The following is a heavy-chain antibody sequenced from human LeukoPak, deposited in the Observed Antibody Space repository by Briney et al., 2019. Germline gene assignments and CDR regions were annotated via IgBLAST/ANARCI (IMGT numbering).Heavy chain of an antibody. CDR1: GGCFSGYY. Sequence: SEALPLTCAVCGGCFSGYYWSWMRQPPRKGREGMGEINHSGSTNYKPSLKSRVTLPVDTPKNQYSLKLSSVTAAGTAVYYCARWRYYYDRSGYYYIYGMDVWGQGTTVTVSS. CDR3: ARWRYYYDRSGYYYIYGMDV. D-gene: IGHD3-22*01. CDR2: INHSGST. V-gene: IGHV4-34*01. J-gene: IGHJ6*02.